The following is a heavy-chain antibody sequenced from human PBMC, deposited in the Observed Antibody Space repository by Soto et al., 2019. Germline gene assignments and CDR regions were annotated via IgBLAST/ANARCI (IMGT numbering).Heavy chain of an antibody. Sequence: PSETLSLTCAVSGGSISSSNLWSWVRQPPGKGLEWIGEIYHSGSTNYNPSLKSRVTISVDKSKNQFSLKLSSVTAADTAVYYCARSLAAADYFDYWGQGTLVTVSS. J-gene: IGHJ4*02. CDR1: GGSISSSNL. D-gene: IGHD6-13*01. V-gene: IGHV4-4*02. CDR3: ARSLAAADYFDY. CDR2: IYHSGST.